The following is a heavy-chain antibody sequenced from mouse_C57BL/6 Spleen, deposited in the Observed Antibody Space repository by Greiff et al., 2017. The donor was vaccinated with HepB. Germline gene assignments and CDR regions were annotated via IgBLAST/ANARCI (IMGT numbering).Heavy chain of an antibody. D-gene: IGHD2-4*01. J-gene: IGHJ1*03. V-gene: IGHV1-18*01. CDR2: INPNNGGT. Sequence: VQLQQSGPELVKPGASVKIPCKASGYTFTDYNMDWVKQSHGKSLEWIGDINPNNGGTIYNQKFKGKATLTVDKSSSTAYIELRSLTSEDTAVYYCARRGAPYDYDMTYWYFDVWGTGTTVTVSS. CDR1: GYTFTDYN. CDR3: ARRGAPYDYDMTYWYFDV.